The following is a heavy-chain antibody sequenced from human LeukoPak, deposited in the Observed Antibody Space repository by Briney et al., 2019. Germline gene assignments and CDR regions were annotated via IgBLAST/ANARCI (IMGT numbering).Heavy chain of an antibody. Sequence: GGSLRLSCAASGFTFSSYGMSWVRQAPGKGLEWVSAISGSGGSTYYADSVKGRFTISRDNSKNTLYLQMNSLRAEDTAVYYCAKGIFLCSSTSCSFDYDYWGQGTLVTVSS. V-gene: IGHV3-23*01. CDR3: AKGIFLCSSTSCSFDYDY. J-gene: IGHJ4*02. D-gene: IGHD2-2*01. CDR2: ISGSGGST. CDR1: GFTFSSYG.